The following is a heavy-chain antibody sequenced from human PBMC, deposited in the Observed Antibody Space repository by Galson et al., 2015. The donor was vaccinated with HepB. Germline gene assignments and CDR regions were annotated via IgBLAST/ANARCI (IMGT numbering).Heavy chain of an antibody. V-gene: IGHV3-48*04. J-gene: IGHJ4*02. D-gene: IGHD6-19*01. CDR2: ISPHGVTI. CDR1: GFTFSRHT. CDR3: AKVFPEKTDGWYRQALYYFDS. Sequence: SLRLSCAASGFTFSRHTMSWVRQTPGKGLQWVSYISPHGVTIHSADSVNGRSTIARDNAKDAVFLQMNSLRADDTAIYFCAKVFPEKTDGWYRQALYYFDSWGQGTRVTVSS.